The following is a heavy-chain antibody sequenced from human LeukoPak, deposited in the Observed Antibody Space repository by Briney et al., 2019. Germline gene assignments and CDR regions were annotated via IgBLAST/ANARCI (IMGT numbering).Heavy chain of an antibody. CDR1: GYTFTSYD. J-gene: IGHJ6*02. CDR2: MNPNSGNT. CDR3: ARVYPTIFGVAVYYYYGMDV. D-gene: IGHD3-3*01. V-gene: IGHV1-8*01. Sequence: ASVKVSCTASGYTFTSYDINWVRQATGQGLEWMGWMNPNSGNTGYAQKFQGRVTMTRNTSISTAYMELSSLRSEDTAVYYCARVYPTIFGVAVYYYYGMDVWGQGTTVTVSS.